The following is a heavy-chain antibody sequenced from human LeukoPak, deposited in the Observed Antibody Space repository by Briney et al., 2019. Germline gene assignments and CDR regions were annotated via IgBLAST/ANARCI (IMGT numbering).Heavy chain of an antibody. CDR3: ARGMKAQQLTYYYYYMDV. D-gene: IGHD6-13*01. CDR2: IYTSGST. V-gene: IGHV4-61*02. Sequence: PSETLSLTCTVSGGSISSGSYYWSWIRQPAGKGLERIGRIYTSGSTNYNPSLKSRVTISVDTSKNQFSLKLSSVTAADTAVYYCARGMKAQQLTYYYYYMDVWGKGTTVTVSS. CDR1: GGSISSGSYY. J-gene: IGHJ6*03.